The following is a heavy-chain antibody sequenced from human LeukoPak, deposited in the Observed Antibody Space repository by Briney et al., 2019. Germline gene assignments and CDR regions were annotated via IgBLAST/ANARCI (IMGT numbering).Heavy chain of an antibody. Sequence: GGSLRLSCAASGFTFSSYAMSWVRQAPGKGLEWVSAISGSGGSTYYADSVKGRFTISRDNSKNTLYLQMNSLRAEDTAVYYCAKDPYYYGSGSPDDYWGQGTLVTVSS. D-gene: IGHD3-10*01. CDR2: ISGSGGST. V-gene: IGHV3-23*01. J-gene: IGHJ4*02. CDR1: GFTFSSYA. CDR3: AKDPYYYGSGSPDDY.